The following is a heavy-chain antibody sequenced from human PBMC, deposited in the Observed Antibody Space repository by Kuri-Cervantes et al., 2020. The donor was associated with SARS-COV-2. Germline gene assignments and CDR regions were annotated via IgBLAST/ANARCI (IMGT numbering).Heavy chain of an antibody. Sequence: ASAKDSCKAPETTFRNYDINWVRQATGQGLEWMGMVMTNSGNTLYAQFFQGRVTMTRDTSTSTVYMELSSLTSEDTAIYYCYCAPKEGFDSWGQGTLVTVSS. CDR3: YCAPKEGFDS. J-gene: IGHJ4*02. CDR1: ETTFRNYD. CDR2: VMTNSGNT. D-gene: IGHD2-21*01. V-gene: IGHV1-8*01.